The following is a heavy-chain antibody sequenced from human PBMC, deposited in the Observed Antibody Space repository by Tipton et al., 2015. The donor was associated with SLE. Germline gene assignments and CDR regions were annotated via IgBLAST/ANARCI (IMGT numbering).Heavy chain of an antibody. CDR3: ARVPKEPSSGWLDY. D-gene: IGHD6-19*01. J-gene: IGHJ4*02. CDR2: IYYSGST. V-gene: IGHV4-61*01. Sequence: TLSLTCAVSGYSISSSYYWSWIRQPPGKGLEWIGYIYYSGSTNYNPSLKSRVTISVDTSKNQFSLKLSSVIAADTAVYYCARVPKEPSSGWLDYWGQGTPVTVSS. CDR1: GYSISSSYY.